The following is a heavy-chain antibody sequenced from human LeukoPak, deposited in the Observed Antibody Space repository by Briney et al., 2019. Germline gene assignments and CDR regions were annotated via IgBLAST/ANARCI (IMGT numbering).Heavy chain of an antibody. Sequence: PGGSLRLSCAASGFTFSAYAMHWVRQPTGEGLEWVSAIGTAGDTFYPGSVKGRFTISRENVKNSLYLQMNSLRAEDTAVYYCARQMTPHGNFDYWGQGTLVTVSS. J-gene: IGHJ4*02. V-gene: IGHV3-13*01. CDR3: ARQMTPHGNFDY. D-gene: IGHD1-26*01. CDR1: GFTFSAYA. CDR2: IGTAGDT.